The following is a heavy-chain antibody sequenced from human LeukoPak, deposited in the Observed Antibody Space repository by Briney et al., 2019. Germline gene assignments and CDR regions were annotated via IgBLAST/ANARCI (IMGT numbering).Heavy chain of an antibody. CDR1: GFSFTTSGVG. V-gene: IGHV2-5*02. CDR2: LYWDGDS. CDR3: AHSLGRRKDYYYMDV. J-gene: IGHJ6*03. Sequence: SGPTLVKPTQTLTLTCAFSGFSFTTSGVGVGWIRQPPGKALEWLALLYWDGDSRYSLSLKNRLTITKDTSKNQEVLRMINMDPVDTATYFCAHSLGRRKDYYYMDVWGKGTTVTVSS. D-gene: IGHD7-27*01.